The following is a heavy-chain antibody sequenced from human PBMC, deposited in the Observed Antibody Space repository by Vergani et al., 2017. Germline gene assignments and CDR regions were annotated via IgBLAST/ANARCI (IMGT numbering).Heavy chain of an antibody. CDR1: GFTFSSSE. CDR3: ARKGITYYYESSGYTPRGAFDI. CDR2: ISGSGTTI. J-gene: IGHJ3*02. D-gene: IGHD3-22*01. V-gene: IGHV3-48*03. Sequence: EVQLVESGGGLVQPGGSLRLSCAASGFTFSSSEMHWVRQAPGKGLEWVSYISGSGTTIYYADSVKGRFTISRDNAQNSLYLRMNGLRAEDTAVYYCARKGITYYYESSGYTPRGAFDIWGRGTMVTVSS.